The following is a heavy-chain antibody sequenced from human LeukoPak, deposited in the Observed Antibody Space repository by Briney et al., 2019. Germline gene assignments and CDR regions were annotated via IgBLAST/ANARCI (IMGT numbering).Heavy chain of an antibody. CDR3: ARDGYNFGAFDI. D-gene: IGHD5-24*01. CDR2: IYYSGST. Sequence: GSLRLSCAASGFTFSSYAMSWIRQPPGKGLEWIGYIYYSGSTNYNPSLKSRVTISVDTSKDQFSLKLRSVTAADTAVYYCARDGYNFGAFDIWGQGTMVTVSS. J-gene: IGHJ3*02. V-gene: IGHV4-59*01. CDR1: GFTFSSYA.